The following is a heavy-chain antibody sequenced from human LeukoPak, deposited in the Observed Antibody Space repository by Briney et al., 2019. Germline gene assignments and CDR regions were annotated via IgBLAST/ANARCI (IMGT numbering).Heavy chain of an antibody. J-gene: IGHJ4*02. CDR1: GGRFSNYW. D-gene: IGHD6-13*01. CDR3: ARIGYSSSSLDF. Sequence: GGSLRLCCAASGGRFSNYWMAWVRQAPGKGLQWVANIQQDGGQTYYVDSLKGRFIISRDNAKNSVYLQMKSLRVEDTAVYYCARIGYSSSSLDFWGQGTLVTVSS. V-gene: IGHV3-7*01. CDR2: IQQDGGQT.